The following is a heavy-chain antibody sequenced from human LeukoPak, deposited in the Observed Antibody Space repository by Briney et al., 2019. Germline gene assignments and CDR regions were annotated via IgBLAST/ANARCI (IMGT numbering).Heavy chain of an antibody. V-gene: IGHV1-2*02. CDR1: GYTFIGYY. D-gene: IGHD3-22*01. CDR3: ARDSDSSGRGDY. CDR2: MNPNSGGT. J-gene: IGHJ4*02. Sequence: ASVKVSCKASGYTFIGYYMHWVRQAPGQGLEWMGWMNPNSGGTSYAQKFQGRVTMTTDTSISTAYMELSRLRSDDTAVYYCARDSDSSGRGDYWGQGTLVIVSS.